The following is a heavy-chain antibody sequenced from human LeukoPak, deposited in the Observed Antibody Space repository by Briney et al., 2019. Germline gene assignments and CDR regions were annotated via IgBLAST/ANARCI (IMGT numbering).Heavy chain of an antibody. CDR3: ARDDSLPWFGEFIF. D-gene: IGHD3-10*01. V-gene: IGHV3-48*01. CDR1: GFAFSSYS. CDR2: ISSSSSTI. Sequence: GGSLRLSCAASGFAFSSYSMNWVRQAPGKGLEWVSYISSSSSTIYYADSVKGRFTISRDNAKNSLYLQMNSLRAEDTAVYYCARDDSLPWFGEFIFWGQGTLVTVSS. J-gene: IGHJ4*02.